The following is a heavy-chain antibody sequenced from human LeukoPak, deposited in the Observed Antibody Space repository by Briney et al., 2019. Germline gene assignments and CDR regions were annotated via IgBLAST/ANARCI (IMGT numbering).Heavy chain of an antibody. Sequence: GGSLRLSCVASGFTFSSYSMNWVRQAPGKGLDWVSIIYSGDGTFYADSVKGRFTISRDNSKNTLYLQMNSLRAEDTAVYYCARGIAAAGTSAFDVWGQGTMVTVSS. J-gene: IGHJ3*01. CDR2: IYSGDGT. D-gene: IGHD6-13*01. CDR3: ARGIAAAGTSAFDV. V-gene: IGHV3-66*01. CDR1: GFTFSSYS.